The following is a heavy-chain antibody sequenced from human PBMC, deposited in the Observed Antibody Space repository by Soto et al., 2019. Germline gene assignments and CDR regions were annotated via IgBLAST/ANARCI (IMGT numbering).Heavy chain of an antibody. D-gene: IGHD2-2*01. CDR3: AREVGHMDV. CDR2: VSPYNGDT. Sequence: QVQLVQSGAEVKKPGASVKVSCKASGYTFTTYGINWVRQAPGQGLEWMGWVSPYNGDTTYAQKVQGRVTMTPDTSTRTAYLELRSLRSDDTAVYYCAREVGHMDVWGQGTTVTVSS. CDR1: GYTFTTYG. V-gene: IGHV1-18*04. J-gene: IGHJ6*02.